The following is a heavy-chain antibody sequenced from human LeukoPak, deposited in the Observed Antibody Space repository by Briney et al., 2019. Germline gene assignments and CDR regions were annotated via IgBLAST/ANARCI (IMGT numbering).Heavy chain of an antibody. CDR1: GYTFTSYY. J-gene: IGHJ5*02. CDR2: INPSGVST. D-gene: IGHD6-19*01. Sequence: ASVKVSCKASGYTFTSYYMHWVRQAPGQGLEWMGIINPSGVSTIYAQIFQGRVTMTRDTSTSTVYMALSSLRSEDTAMYYCARLGQWLVGWFDPWGQGTLVTVSS. CDR3: ARLGQWLVGWFDP. V-gene: IGHV1-46*01.